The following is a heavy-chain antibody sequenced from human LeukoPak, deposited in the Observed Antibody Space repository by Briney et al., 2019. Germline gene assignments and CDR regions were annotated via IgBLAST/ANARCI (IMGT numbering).Heavy chain of an antibody. D-gene: IGHD2-8*01. CDR2: ISSRSTYI. V-gene: IGHV3-21*01. CDR1: GFTFSPYS. CDR3: ASRTNNWFDP. Sequence: GGSLRLSCAASGFTFSPYSMNWVRQAPGKGLEWVSSISSRSTYIYYADSVKGRFTISRDNAKNSLYLQMSSLRVEDTAVYYCASRTNNWFDPWGQGTLVTVSS. J-gene: IGHJ5*02.